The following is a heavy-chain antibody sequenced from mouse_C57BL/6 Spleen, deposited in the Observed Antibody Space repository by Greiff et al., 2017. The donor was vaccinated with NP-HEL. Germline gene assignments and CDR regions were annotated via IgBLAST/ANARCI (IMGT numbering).Heavy chain of an antibody. J-gene: IGHJ2*01. D-gene: IGHD1-1*01. CDR1: GFTFSSYT. V-gene: IGHV5-9*01. CDR2: ISGGGGNT. Sequence: EVQLVESGGGLVKPGGSLKLSCAASGFTFSSYTMSWVRQTPEKRLEWVATISGGGGNTYYPDSVKGRFTISRDNAKNTLYLQMSSLRSEDAALYYWARGLLRYYFDYWGQGTTLTVSS. CDR3: ARGLLRYYFDY.